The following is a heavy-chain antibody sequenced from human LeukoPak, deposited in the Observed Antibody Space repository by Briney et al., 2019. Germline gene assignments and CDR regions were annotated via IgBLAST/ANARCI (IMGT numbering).Heavy chain of an antibody. D-gene: IGHD4-11*01. Sequence: SGPTLVKPTQTLTLTCTFSGFSLTTSGVGVSWIRQPPGKALEWLALIYWNDEKRYSPSLKSRLTITKDTSKNQVVLTLTNMGPVDTATYYCAHRLPYNYFDYWGQGTLVTVSS. CDR3: AHRLPYNYFDY. J-gene: IGHJ4*02. CDR2: IYWNDEK. CDR1: GFSLTTSGVG. V-gene: IGHV2-5*01.